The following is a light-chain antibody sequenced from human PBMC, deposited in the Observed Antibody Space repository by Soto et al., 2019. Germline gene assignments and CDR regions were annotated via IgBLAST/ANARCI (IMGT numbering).Light chain of an antibody. V-gene: IGKV3-11*01. CDR3: QQRSNWPPIT. J-gene: IGKJ5*01. CDR1: QSVSSY. Sequence: EIVLTQSPATMSLSPGERATLSCRASQSVSSYFAWYQQKPGQAPRLLIYDASNWATGIPARFSGSGSGTDFTLTISSLEPEDFAVYYCQQRSNWPPITFGQGTRLEIK. CDR2: DAS.